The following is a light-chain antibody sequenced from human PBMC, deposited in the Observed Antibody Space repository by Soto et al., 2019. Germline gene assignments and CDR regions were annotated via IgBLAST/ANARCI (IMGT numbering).Light chain of an antibody. Sequence: EIVLTQSPGTLSLSPGERATLSCRASQSVTSRNLAWYQQKSGQAPRLLIYGASSRATGIPARFSGSGSGTDFTLTISNLEPEDFAVYYCQQRSNWPPITFGQGTRLEIK. V-gene: IGKV3-11*01. CDR2: GAS. CDR3: QQRSNWPPIT. CDR1: QSVTSRN. J-gene: IGKJ5*01.